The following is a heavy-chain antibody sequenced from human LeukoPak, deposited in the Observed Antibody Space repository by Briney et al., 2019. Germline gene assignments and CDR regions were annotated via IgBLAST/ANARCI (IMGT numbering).Heavy chain of an antibody. D-gene: IGHD4-17*01. J-gene: IGHJ4*02. Sequence: VASVKVSCKASGYSFVLYGISWVRQAPGQGPEWMGWISTYNGNTKYAEKFQGRVTITADKSTSTAYMELSSLRSEDTAVYYCARDNGDYVFDYWGQGTLVTVSS. CDR1: GYSFVLYG. CDR3: ARDNGDYVFDY. V-gene: IGHV1-18*01. CDR2: ISTYNGNT.